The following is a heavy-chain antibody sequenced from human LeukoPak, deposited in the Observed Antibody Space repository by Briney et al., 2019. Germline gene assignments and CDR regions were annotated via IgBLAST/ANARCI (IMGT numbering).Heavy chain of an antibody. J-gene: IGHJ5*02. Sequence: GGPLRLSCAASGFTFSSYWMSWVRQAPGKGLEWVANIKQDGSEKYYVDSVKGRFTISRDNAKNSLYLQMNSLRAEDTAVYYCARDHLDIVATYNWFDPWGQGTLVTVSS. V-gene: IGHV3-7*01. CDR1: GFTFSSYW. D-gene: IGHD5-12*01. CDR3: ARDHLDIVATYNWFDP. CDR2: IKQDGSEK.